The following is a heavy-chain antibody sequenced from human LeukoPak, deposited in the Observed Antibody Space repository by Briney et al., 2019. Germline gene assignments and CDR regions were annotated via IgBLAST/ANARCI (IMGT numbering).Heavy chain of an antibody. Sequence: SETLSLTCAVYGGSFSGYYWSWIRQPPGKGLEWIGEINHSGSTNYNPSLKSRVTISVDTSKNQFSLKLSSVTAADTAVYYCARFGEYSDSYGMDVWGQGTTVTVSS. CDR3: ARFGEYSDSYGMDV. CDR2: INHSGST. CDR1: GGSFSGYY. J-gene: IGHJ6*02. D-gene: IGHD3-10*01. V-gene: IGHV4-34*01.